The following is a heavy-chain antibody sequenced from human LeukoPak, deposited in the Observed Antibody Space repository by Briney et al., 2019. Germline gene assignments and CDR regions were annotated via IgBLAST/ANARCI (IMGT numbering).Heavy chain of an antibody. D-gene: IGHD3-22*01. CDR3: ARDEYYYDSSGYEYYFAY. V-gene: IGHV3-48*01. CDR2: ISSSSSTI. J-gene: IGHJ4*02. Sequence: PGGSLRLSYAASGFTFSSYSMNWVRQAPGKGLEWVSYISSSSSTIYYADSVKGRFTISRDNAKTSLYLQMNSLRAEDTAVYYCARDEYYYDSSGYEYYFAYWGQGTLVTVSS. CDR1: GFTFSSYS.